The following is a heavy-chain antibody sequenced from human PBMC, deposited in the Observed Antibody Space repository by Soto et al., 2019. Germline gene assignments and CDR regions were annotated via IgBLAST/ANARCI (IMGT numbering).Heavy chain of an antibody. Sequence: QVQLQGSGPGLVKPSGTLSLTCTVAGGSISSSYWCNWVRQPPGKGLEWIGETHPSGSTNYHPSPRSRASISVDKSKNQFSLKLSAVTAADTAVYFCARVRAGCSRSSCYLEDWGQGTLVTVSS. CDR1: GGSISSSYW. J-gene: IGHJ4*02. V-gene: IGHV4-4*02. D-gene: IGHD2-2*01. CDR2: THPSGST. CDR3: ARVRAGCSRSSCYLED.